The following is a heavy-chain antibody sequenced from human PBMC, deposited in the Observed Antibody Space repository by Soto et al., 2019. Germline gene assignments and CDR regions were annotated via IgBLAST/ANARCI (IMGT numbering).Heavy chain of an antibody. V-gene: IGHV1-69*02. CDR2: IIPILGIA. CDR1: GGTFSSYT. CDR3: LNLPHY. Sequence: HVQLVQSGAEVKKPGSSVKVSCKASGGTFSSYTITWLRQAPGQGLEWMGRIIPILGIANYAQKFQGRVTITADKSTGTAYMELSSMRSEEPAVYYCLNLPHYWGQGTLVTVSS. J-gene: IGHJ4*02.